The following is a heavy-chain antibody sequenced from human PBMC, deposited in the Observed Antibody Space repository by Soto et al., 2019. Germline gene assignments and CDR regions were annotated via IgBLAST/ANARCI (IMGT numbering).Heavy chain of an antibody. CDR2: IIPIFGTA. Sequence: ASVKVSCKASGGTFSSYAISWVRQAPGQGLEWMGGIIPIFGTANYAQKFQGRVTITGDESTSTAYMELGSLRSEDTAVYYCAGDGRHCSGGSCYDGDGHNWGQGTLVTVSS. V-gene: IGHV1-69*13. J-gene: IGHJ4*02. CDR1: GGTFSSYA. D-gene: IGHD2-15*01. CDR3: AGDGRHCSGGSCYDGDGHN.